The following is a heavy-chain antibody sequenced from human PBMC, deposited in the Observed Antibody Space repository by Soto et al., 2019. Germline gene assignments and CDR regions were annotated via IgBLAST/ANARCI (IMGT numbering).Heavy chain of an antibody. CDR2: IYYSGST. V-gene: IGHV4-31*03. CDR3: ARCMVRGVSNWFDP. Sequence: SETLSLTCTVSGGSISSGGYYWSWIRQHPGKGLGWIGYIYYSGSTYYNPSLKSRVTISVDTSKNQFSLKLSSVTAADTAVYYCARCMVRGVSNWFDPWGQGTLVTVSS. CDR1: GGSISSGGYY. D-gene: IGHD3-10*01. J-gene: IGHJ5*02.